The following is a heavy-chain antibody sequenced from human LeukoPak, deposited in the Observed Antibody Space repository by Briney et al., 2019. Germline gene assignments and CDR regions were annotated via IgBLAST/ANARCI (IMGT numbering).Heavy chain of an antibody. CDR1: GFTFSSYW. CDR3: AKDIEDSSGWSYYFDY. Sequence: PGGSLRLSCAASGFTFSSYWMHWVRQAPGKGLEWVSGISWNSGSIGYADSVKGRFTISRDNAKNSLYLQMNSLRAEDTALYYCAKDIEDSSGWSYYFDYWGQGTLVTVSS. V-gene: IGHV3-9*01. D-gene: IGHD6-19*01. CDR2: ISWNSGSI. J-gene: IGHJ4*02.